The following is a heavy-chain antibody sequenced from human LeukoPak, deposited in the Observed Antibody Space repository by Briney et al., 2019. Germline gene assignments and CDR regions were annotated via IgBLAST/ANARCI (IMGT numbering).Heavy chain of an antibody. CDR1: GYSISSSYY. D-gene: IGHD3-10*01. CDR2: VDHSGST. Sequence: PSETLSFTCDVSGYSISSSYYWGWIRQPPGKGLEGIGSVDHSGSTYYNPSVKSRVNMSVDTTKNQFSLKLSSVTAAETAVYYCARGPYGSGSSYKNYFDPWGEGTLVTVSS. V-gene: IGHV4-38-2*01. J-gene: IGHJ5*02. CDR3: ARGPYGSGSSYKNYFDP.